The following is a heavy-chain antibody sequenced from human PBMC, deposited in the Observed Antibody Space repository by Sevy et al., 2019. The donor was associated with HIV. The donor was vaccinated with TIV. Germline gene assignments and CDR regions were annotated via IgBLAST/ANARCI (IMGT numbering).Heavy chain of an antibody. J-gene: IGHJ4*02. CDR3: ARGPPDGSYDYFDS. D-gene: IGHD1-26*01. V-gene: IGHV3-21*06. Sequence: GGSLRLSCAASGFRFIGHNMNWVRQAPGKGLEWVTSISGISNYIYNAESLKGRFVISRDNVQDEVYLQMNSLRADDTAIYYCARGPPDGSYDYFDSWGQGTLVTVSS. CDR1: GFRFIGHN. CDR2: ISGISNYI.